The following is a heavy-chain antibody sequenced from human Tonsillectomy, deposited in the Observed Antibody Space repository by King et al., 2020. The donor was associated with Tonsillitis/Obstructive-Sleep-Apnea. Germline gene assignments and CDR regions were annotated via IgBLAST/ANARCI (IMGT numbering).Heavy chain of an antibody. D-gene: IGHD6-6*01. CDR1: GCTFSSYA. CDR3: AREMYSSSSGDWFDP. CDR2: IIPIFVTA. J-gene: IGHJ5*02. Sequence: QLVQSGAEGKKPGSSVKVSCKASGCTFSSYAISWVRQAPGQGLEWMGGIIPIFVTANYAQKFQGRVTITADESTSTAYMELSSLRSEDTAVYYCAREMYSSSSGDWFDPWGQGTLVTVSS. V-gene: IGHV1-69*01.